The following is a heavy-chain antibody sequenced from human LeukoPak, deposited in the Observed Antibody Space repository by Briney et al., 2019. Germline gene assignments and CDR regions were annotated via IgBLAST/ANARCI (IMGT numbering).Heavy chain of an antibody. D-gene: IGHD3-22*01. V-gene: IGHV3-23*01. CDR3: ASIGRIVVVIPDAFDI. CDR1: GFTFSSYG. J-gene: IGHJ3*02. CDR2: ISGSGGST. Sequence: GGSLRLSCAASGFTFSSYGMSWVRQAPGKGLEWVSAISGSGGSTYYADSVKGRFTISRDNSKNTLYLQMNSLRAEDTAVYYGASIGRIVVVIPDAFDIWGQGTMVTVSS.